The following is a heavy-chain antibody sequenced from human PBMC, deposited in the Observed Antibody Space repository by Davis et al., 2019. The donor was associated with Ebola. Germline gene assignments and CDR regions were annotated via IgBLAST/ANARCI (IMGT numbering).Heavy chain of an antibody. J-gene: IGHJ4*02. CDR3: ARDFDYGGGY. Sequence: GESLKISCAASGFTFSSYGMHWVRQAPGKGLEWVANIKQDGSEKYYVDSVKGRFTISRDNAKNSLYLQMNSLRAEDTAVYYCARDFDYGGGYWGQGTLVTVSS. CDR2: IKQDGSEK. V-gene: IGHV3-7*03. CDR1: GFTFSSYG. D-gene: IGHD4-17*01.